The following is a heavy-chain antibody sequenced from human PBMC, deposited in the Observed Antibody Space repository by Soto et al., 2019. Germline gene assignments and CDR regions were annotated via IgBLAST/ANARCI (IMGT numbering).Heavy chain of an antibody. J-gene: IGHJ6*01. CDR2: ISGDGTTV. V-gene: IGHV3-11*01. D-gene: IGHD3-9*01. CDR3: ARDRYYYGMDV. Sequence: PGGSLRLSCAASGFSFSDYYISWIRQAPGKGLEWISYISGDGTTVHYIDSVKGRFTISRDNAKNSLYLQINSLRAEDSAVYYCARDRYYYGMDVW. CDR1: GFSFSDYY.